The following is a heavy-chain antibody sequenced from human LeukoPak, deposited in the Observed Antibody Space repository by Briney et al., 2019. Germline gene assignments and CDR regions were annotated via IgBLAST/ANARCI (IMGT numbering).Heavy chain of an antibody. CDR2: IYYSGST. J-gene: IGHJ6*03. Sequence: SETLSLTCTVSGGSISSSSYYWGWIRQPPGKGLEWIGSIYYSGSTYYNPSLKSRVTISVDTSKNQFSLKLSSVTAADTAVYYCARRAYYYDSSGYYSYYYYYMDVWGKGTTVTISS. D-gene: IGHD3-22*01. CDR3: ARRAYYYDSSGYYSYYYYYMDV. V-gene: IGHV4-39*07. CDR1: GGSISSSSYY.